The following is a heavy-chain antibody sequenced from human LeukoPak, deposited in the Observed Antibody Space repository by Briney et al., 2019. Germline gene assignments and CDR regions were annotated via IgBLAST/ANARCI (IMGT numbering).Heavy chain of an antibody. D-gene: IGHD2-15*01. CDR2: ISGDGNAK. CDR3: AKEMGYCTGGSCYRWFDS. V-gene: IGHV3-48*01. J-gene: IGHJ5*01. CDR1: GFSFSSYS. Sequence: GGSLRLSCAASGFSFSSYSINWVRQAPGKGLEWVSYISGDGNAKHYTDSVKGRFTISRDNAKNSLSLQMNSLRADDTAVYYCAKEMGYCTGGSCYRWFDSWGQGTLVTVSS.